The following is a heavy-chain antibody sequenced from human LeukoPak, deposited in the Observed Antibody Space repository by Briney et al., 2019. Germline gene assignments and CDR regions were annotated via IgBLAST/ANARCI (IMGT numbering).Heavy chain of an antibody. V-gene: IGHV3-7*01. J-gene: IGHJ4*02. Sequence: GGSLRLSCAASGFTFRNYWMGCVRQAPGKGLEWVDNTKPNGSAEYYADSVRGRFTASRDNANNLLYLQMNRLRAEDTAVYYCARDGGLHTNFDYWGQGTLLTVSS. CDR3: ARDGGLHTNFDY. D-gene: IGHD2-15*01. CDR2: TKPNGSAE. CDR1: GFTFRNYW.